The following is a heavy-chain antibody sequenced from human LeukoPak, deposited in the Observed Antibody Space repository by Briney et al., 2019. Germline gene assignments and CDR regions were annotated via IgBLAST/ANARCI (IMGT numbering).Heavy chain of an antibody. CDR2: TVSEIDGGTT. CDR1: GFTFNYAW. CDR3: TTDEDWNYARKDV. J-gene: IGHJ6*02. V-gene: IGHV3-15*04. D-gene: IGHD1-7*01. Sequence: GGSLRLPCAASGFTFNYAWMSWVRQVPGKGLEWVGQTVSEIDGGTTDYAAPVKGRFTISRDDSKSTLYLQMNSLKIEDTAVYYCTTDEDWNYARKDVWGQGATVIVSS.